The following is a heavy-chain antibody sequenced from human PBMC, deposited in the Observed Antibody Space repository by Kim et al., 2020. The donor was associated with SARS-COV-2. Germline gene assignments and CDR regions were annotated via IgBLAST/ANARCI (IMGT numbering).Heavy chain of an antibody. V-gene: IGHV3-23*01. Sequence: YSPGSVKGRFIISRDSSKHMVDLQMNSLRAEDTAVYYCAKTIVEARFFDYWGPGTLVTVSS. J-gene: IGHJ4*02. CDR3: AKTIVEARFFDY. D-gene: IGHD6-6*01.